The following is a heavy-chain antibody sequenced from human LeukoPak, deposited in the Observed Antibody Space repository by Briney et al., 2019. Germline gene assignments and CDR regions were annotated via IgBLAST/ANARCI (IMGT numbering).Heavy chain of an antibody. Sequence: GGSLRLSCAASGFTFSSYAMNWVRQAPGKGLEWVSAIVGAGGITYYADSVKGRFTISRDNSKNTLYLQMNSLRAEDTAVYYCAKSHGGNSHDAFDIWGQGTLVTVSS. V-gene: IGHV3-23*01. CDR2: IVGAGGIT. CDR1: GFTFSSYA. D-gene: IGHD4-23*01. J-gene: IGHJ3*02. CDR3: AKSHGGNSHDAFDI.